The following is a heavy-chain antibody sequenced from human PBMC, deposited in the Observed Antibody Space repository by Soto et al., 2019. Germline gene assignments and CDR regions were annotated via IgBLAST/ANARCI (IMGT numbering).Heavy chain of an antibody. D-gene: IGHD3-16*01. CDR2: IIPILGET. V-gene: IGHV1-69*08. CDR3: ARGLGGRMDD. J-gene: IGHJ6*02. Sequence: QVQLVQSGAEVKKPGSSVRVSCKASGTIFSSYTISWVRQAPGQGLEWMGRIIPILGETNSAKKFQGRVTLTADKSTNTAYMELNSLRLEETALYYCARGLGGRMDDWGQGTTVTVSS. CDR1: GTIFSSYT.